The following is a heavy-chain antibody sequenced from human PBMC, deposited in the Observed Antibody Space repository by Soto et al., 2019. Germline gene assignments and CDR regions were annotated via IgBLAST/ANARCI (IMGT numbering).Heavy chain of an antibody. Sequence: QVQLVESGGGVVQPGRSLRLSCAASGFTFSSYDMHWVRQAPGKGLEWVAVISYDGSNKYYADSVKGRVTISRDNSKNTLNRRMNSLRAEYTAGYYCAKDRDSSGWYLDRFDPWGQGTRVTVSS. CDR1: GFTFSSYD. D-gene: IGHD6-19*01. CDR3: AKDRDSSGWYLDRFDP. J-gene: IGHJ5*02. V-gene: IGHV3-30*18. CDR2: ISYDGSNK.